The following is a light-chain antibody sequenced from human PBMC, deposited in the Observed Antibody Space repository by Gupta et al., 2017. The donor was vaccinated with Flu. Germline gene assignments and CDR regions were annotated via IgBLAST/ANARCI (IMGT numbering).Light chain of an antibody. CDR3: QVWDSSSDNPVV. CDR2: DDN. V-gene: IGLV3-21*01. Sequence: KARLTCGGNNIGRKSVHWYQQRPGQAPVVVIFDDNVRHSGIPARYSGSNSGDTATLTILRVEAGEEADFYCQVWDSSSDNPVVFGGGTKLAVL. J-gene: IGLJ2*01. CDR1: NIGRKS.